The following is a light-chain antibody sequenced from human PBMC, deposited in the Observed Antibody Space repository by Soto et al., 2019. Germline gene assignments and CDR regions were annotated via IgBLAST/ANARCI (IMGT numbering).Light chain of an antibody. J-gene: IGKJ4*01. CDR2: GAS. V-gene: IGKV3-20*01. CDR1: QSVSATH. CDR3: QHYGSSPLT. Sequence: IVLTQSPDTLSLSPGERATLSCRASQSVSATHLAWYQQKPGQAPRLLLYGASTRATGIPDRFSGSGSGTDFTLTISRVEPEDFAAFYCQHYGSSPLTFGGGTKVDIK.